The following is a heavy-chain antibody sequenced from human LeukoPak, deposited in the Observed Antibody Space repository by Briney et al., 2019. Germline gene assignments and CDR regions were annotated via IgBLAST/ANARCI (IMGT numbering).Heavy chain of an antibody. J-gene: IGHJ4*02. V-gene: IGHV3-53*01. CDR3: ARDIERDNYFDS. CDR1: GFSVNSNS. CDR2: FYSGGLT. Sequence: GGSLRLSCAASGFSVNSNSMTWVRQAPGKGLEWVSLFYSGGLTYYADSVKGRFTISRDNSKNTVYLQMNSLRAGDTAVYYCARDIERDNYFDSWGQGTLVTASS. D-gene: IGHD2-15*01.